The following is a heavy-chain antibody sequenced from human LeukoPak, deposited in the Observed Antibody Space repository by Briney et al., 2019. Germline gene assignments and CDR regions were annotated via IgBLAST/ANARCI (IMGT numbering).Heavy chain of an antibody. D-gene: IGHD3-16*01. J-gene: IGHJ2*01. V-gene: IGHV4-39*07. CDR2: IYYSGST. Sequence: SETLSLTCTVSGGSISSSSYYWGWIRQPPGKGLEWIGSIYYSGSTYYNPSLKSRVTISVDTSKNQFSLKLSSVTAADTAVYYCARIVRGGGYFDLWGRGTLVTVSS. CDR1: GGSISSSSYY. CDR3: ARIVRGGGYFDL.